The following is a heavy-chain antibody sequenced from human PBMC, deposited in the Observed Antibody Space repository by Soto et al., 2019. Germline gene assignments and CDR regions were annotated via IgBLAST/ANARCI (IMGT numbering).Heavy chain of an antibody. CDR3: AKDRNPRGGPQINTWYYFAY. D-gene: IGHD2-8*02. V-gene: IGHV3-23*01. Sequence: PGGSLRLSCATSGFTFSSYSMSWVRQTPGKGLEWVSAMSGTGDITYYADAVKGRFTISRDYSKKTLYLHMNTLRAEDTAVYYCAKDRNPRGGPQINTWYYFAYWGQGSLVTVSS. CDR2: MSGTGDIT. J-gene: IGHJ4*02. CDR1: GFTFSSYS.